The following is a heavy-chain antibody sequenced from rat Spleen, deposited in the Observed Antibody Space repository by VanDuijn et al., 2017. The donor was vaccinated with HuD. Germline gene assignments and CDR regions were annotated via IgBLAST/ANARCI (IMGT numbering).Heavy chain of an antibody. CDR1: GFTFSGNW. D-gene: IGHD1-9*01. CDR3: ARRHYGYTDYFDY. Sequence: EVQLVESGGGLVQPGSPLKLSCAASGFTFSGNWLNWIRQAPGKGLEWVASITNTGGSTYYPDSVKGRFTISRDNAKSTLYLQMDSLRSEDTATYYCARRHYGYTDYFDYWGQGVMVTVSS. V-gene: IGHV5-31*01. J-gene: IGHJ2*01. CDR2: ITNTGGST.